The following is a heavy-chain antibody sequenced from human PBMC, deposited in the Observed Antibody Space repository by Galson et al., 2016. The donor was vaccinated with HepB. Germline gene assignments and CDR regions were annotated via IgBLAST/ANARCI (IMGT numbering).Heavy chain of an antibody. Sequence: QSGAEVTKPGESLKISCKGSGYSFTTYWIGWVRQMPGKGLEWMGIIYPGDSDTRYSPSFQGQVTISADKSINTAYLQWSSLKASDTAMYYCARRPYINDWAYFASWGQRTLLTVSS. CDR1: GYSFTTYW. CDR3: ARRPYINDWAYFAS. CDR2: IYPGDSDT. J-gene: IGHJ4*02. D-gene: IGHD3-9*01. V-gene: IGHV5-51*01.